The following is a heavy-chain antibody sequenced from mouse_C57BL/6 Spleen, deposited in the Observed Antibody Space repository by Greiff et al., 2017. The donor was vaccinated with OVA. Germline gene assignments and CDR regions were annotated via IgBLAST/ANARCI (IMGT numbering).Heavy chain of an antibody. CDR2: IDPSDSYT. CDR1: GYTFTSYW. Sequence: LQQPGAELVKPGASVKLSCKASGYTFTSYWMQWVKQRPGQGLEWIGEIDPSDSYTNYNQKFKGKATLTVDTSSSTAYMQLSSLTSEDSAVYYCARAGPFAYWGQGTLVTVSA. D-gene: IGHD4-1*01. V-gene: IGHV1-50*01. CDR3: ARAGPFAY. J-gene: IGHJ3*01.